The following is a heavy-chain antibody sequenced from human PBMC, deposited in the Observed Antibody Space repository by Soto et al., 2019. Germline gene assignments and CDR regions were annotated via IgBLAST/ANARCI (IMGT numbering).Heavy chain of an antibody. J-gene: IGHJ5*02. CDR1: SGSISSHY. CDR2: INYTGTT. D-gene: IGHD2-21*01. Sequence: PSETLSLTCTVSSGSISSHYWTWIRQPPGKGLEWIGYINYTGTTNHNPSLKSRVTISVDTSKNQFSLKLTSVTAADTAVYYCARMRSDYNCFDPWGQGTLVTVSS. V-gene: IGHV4-59*11. CDR3: ARMRSDYNCFDP.